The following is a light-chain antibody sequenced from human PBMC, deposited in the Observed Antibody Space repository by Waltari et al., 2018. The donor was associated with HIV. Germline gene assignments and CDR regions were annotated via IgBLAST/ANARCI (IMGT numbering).Light chain of an antibody. J-gene: IGLJ2*01. CDR3: NSYAGSDNVL. CDR2: DVT. Sequence: QSALTQPPSASGSPGQSVTISCTGSSSDVGGYNLVSWYQHHPGKAPKLIIYDVTKRPSGVPDRFFGSKSANTASLTVSGLQAEDEADYYCNSYAGSDNVLFGGWTKLTVL. CDR1: SSDVGGYNL. V-gene: IGLV2-8*01.